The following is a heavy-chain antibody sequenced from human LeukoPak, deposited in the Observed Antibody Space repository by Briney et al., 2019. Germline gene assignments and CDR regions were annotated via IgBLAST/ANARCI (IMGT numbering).Heavy chain of an antibody. D-gene: IGHD2-15*01. Sequence: SETLSLTCTVSGGAISSYDWSGIGQPPGKGLDGRGFIYEGGSTNYNPCLNSGGTISLHTSKNQFSPKRGSVTAADPAVYYCARGLLGASCSGGSCYHPIRYWGPGTLVSVSS. CDR1: GGAISSYD. CDR2: IYEGGST. CDR3: ARGLLGASCSGGSCYHPIRY. V-gene: IGHV4-59*08. J-gene: IGHJ4*02.